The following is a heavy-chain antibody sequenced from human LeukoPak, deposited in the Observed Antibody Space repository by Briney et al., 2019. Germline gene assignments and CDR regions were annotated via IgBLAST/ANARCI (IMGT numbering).Heavy chain of an antibody. CDR2: ISYDGSNK. Sequence: PGGSLRLSCAASGFTFRSYSMNWVRQAPGKGLEWVAVISYDGSNKYYADSVKGRFTISRDNAKNSLYLQMNSLRAEDTAVYYCARVGTRVRGYYFDYWGQGTLVTVSS. CDR1: GFTFRSYS. D-gene: IGHD3-10*01. J-gene: IGHJ4*02. V-gene: IGHV3-30*03. CDR3: ARVGTRVRGYYFDY.